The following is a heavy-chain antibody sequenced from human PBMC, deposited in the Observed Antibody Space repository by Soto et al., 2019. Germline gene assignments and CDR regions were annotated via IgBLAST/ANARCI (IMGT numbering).Heavy chain of an antibody. D-gene: IGHD7-27*01. Sequence: GGSLRLSCTASGFTFSSYLMNWVRQAPGKGLEWVSYISSSSSVIDYADSVKGRFTVSRDNARNSLYLQMNSLRAEDTAVYYCARDLSWGSNWYYYMDVWGNGTTVTVSS. J-gene: IGHJ6*03. CDR2: ISSSSSVI. CDR1: GFTFSSYL. V-gene: IGHV3-48*01. CDR3: ARDLSWGSNWYYYMDV.